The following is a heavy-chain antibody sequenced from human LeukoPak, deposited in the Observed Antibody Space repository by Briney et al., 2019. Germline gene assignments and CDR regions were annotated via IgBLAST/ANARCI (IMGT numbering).Heavy chain of an antibody. CDR1: GYTFTSYD. D-gene: IGHD5-12*01. CDR2: ISAYNGNT. V-gene: IGHV1-18*01. Sequence: ASVKVSCKASGYTFTSYDINWVRQAAGQGLEWMGWISAYNGNTNYAQKLQGRVTMTTDTSTSTAYMELRSLRSDDTAVYYCAGLMRGWLGHYYYYYMDVWGKGTTVTVPS. J-gene: IGHJ6*03. CDR3: AGLMRGWLGHYYYYYMDV.